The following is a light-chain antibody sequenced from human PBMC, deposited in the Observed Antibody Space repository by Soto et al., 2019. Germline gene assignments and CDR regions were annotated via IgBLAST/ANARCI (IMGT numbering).Light chain of an antibody. J-gene: IGLJ2*01. V-gene: IGLV4-69*01. CDR2: LNSDGSH. CDR3: QTWGTGVV. CDR1: SGHSKYA. Sequence: QLVLTQSHSASASLGASVKLTCTLSSGHSKYAIAWHQQQPEKGPRYLMRLNSDGSHYKGDGIPDRFSGSSSGAERYLTISSLQSEDEADYYCQTWGTGVVFGGGTKLTVL.